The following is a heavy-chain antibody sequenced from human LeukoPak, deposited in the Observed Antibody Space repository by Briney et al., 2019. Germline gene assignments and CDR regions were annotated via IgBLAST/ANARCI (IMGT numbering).Heavy chain of an antibody. D-gene: IGHD1-26*01. J-gene: IGHJ4*02. CDR3: ARDRYGVRSGSCDY. CDR1: GYTFSNYN. CDR2: ISGDNGNT. V-gene: IGHV1-18*04. Sequence: ASVKVSCKASGYTFSNYNIHWVRQAPGQGLEWMGWISGDNGNTNYAQNLQGRVTMTTDTSTSTAYMELRSLRYDDTAVYYCARDRYGVRSGSCDYWGQGTLVTVSS.